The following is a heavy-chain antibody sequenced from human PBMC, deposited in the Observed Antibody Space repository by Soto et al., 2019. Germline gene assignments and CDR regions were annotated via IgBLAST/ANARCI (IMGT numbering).Heavy chain of an antibody. CDR3: ARHYDFWSGYSKYGASWFDP. D-gene: IGHD3-3*01. CDR2: IKQDGSEK. V-gene: IGHV3-7*01. CDR1: GFTFSSYW. J-gene: IGHJ5*02. Sequence: EVQLVESGGGLVQPGGSLRLSCAASGFTFSSYWMSWVRQAPGKGLGWVANIKQDGSEKYYVDSVKGRFTTSGDNAKYSLYLQMNSLRAEDTAVYYCARHYDFWSGYSKYGASWFDPWGQGTLVTVSS.